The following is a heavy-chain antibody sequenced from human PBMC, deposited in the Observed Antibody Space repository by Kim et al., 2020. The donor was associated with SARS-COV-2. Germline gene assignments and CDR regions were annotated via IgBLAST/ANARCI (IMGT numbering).Heavy chain of an antibody. D-gene: IGHD6-13*01. CDR2: IYYSGST. V-gene: IGHV4-59*01. J-gene: IGHJ5*02. Sequence: SETLSLTCTVSGSSISSYYWSWIRQPPGKGLEWIGYIYYSGSTNYNPSLKSRVTISVDTSKNQFSLKLSSVTAADTAVYYCARGSQLNYNWFDPWGQGTLVTVSS. CDR3: ARGSQLNYNWFDP. CDR1: GSSISSYY.